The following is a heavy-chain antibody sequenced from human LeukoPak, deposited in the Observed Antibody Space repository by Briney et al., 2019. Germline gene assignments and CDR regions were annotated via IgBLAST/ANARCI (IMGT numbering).Heavy chain of an antibody. D-gene: IGHD2-8*02. CDR3: EKVCCTGGTCSSFDY. CDR1: GFTFSSFV. Sequence: GGSLGLSCAASGFTFSSFVMSWVRQAPGKGLEWVSSISGSGVYKYYTDSVKGRFTISRDNSKNTLYVQMNSLRAEDTAVYYCEKVCCTGGTCSSFDYWGQGPLATVSS. V-gene: IGHV3-23*01. CDR2: ISGSGVYK. J-gene: IGHJ4*02.